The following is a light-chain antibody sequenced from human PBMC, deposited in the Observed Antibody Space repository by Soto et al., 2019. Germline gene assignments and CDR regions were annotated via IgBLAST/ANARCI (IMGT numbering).Light chain of an antibody. CDR1: QTISRW. J-gene: IGKJ2*02. V-gene: IGKV1-5*01. CDR3: QQYNTYPWT. CDR2: DAS. Sequence: DIQMTQSPSTLSASVGDRVTITCRASQTISRWLVWYQQKPGKAPKLLIYDASTLESGVPSRFNGSGSGTEFTLTISSLQPDNFATYYCQQYNTYPWTFGQGTKLE.